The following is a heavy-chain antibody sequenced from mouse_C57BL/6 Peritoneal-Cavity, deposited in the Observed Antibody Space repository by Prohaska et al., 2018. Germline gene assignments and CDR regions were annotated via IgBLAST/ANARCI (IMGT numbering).Heavy chain of an antibody. Sequence: QVQLQQPGAELVRPGTSVKLSCKASGYTFTSYWMHWVKQRPGQGLEWIGVIDPSDSYTNYNQKFKGKATLTVDTSSSTAYMQLSSLTSEDSAVYYCARPSISDGAMDYWGQGTSVTVSS. CDR1: GYTFTSYW. CDR2: IDPSDSYT. CDR3: ARPSISDGAMDY. J-gene: IGHJ4*01. V-gene: IGHV1-59*01.